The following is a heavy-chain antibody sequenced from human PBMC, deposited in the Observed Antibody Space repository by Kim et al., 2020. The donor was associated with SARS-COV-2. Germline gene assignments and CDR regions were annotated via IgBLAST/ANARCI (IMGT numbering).Heavy chain of an antibody. J-gene: IGHJ3*02. CDR1: GFTLSGST. D-gene: IGHD6-19*01. V-gene: IGHV3-73*01. Sequence: GGSLRLSCAASGFTLSGSTVHWVRQDSGKGLEWVGRIRSKANSYATAYAASVKNRFTISRDDSKNTAYLQMNSLKTEDTAVYYCTRVNPIAGGWYDAFD. CDR2: IRSKANSYAT. CDR3: TRVNPIAGGWYDAFD.